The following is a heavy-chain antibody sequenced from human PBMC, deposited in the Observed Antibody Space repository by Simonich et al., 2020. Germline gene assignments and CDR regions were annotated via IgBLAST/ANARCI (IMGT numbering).Heavy chain of an antibody. D-gene: IGHD3-3*01. CDR3: VRCPVEIFGVVNWSFDL. V-gene: IGHV5-51*01. J-gene: IGHJ2*01. Sequence: RGLEWMGIIYPGDTDTRYSPSFQGKVTISADKSISTAYLQWSSLKASDTAMYYCVRCPVEIFGVVNWSFDLWGRGTLVTVSS. CDR2: IYPGDTDT.